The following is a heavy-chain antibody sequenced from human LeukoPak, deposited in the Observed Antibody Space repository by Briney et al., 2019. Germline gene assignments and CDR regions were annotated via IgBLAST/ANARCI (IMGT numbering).Heavy chain of an antibody. CDR2: IYYRGRT. V-gene: IGHV4-59*01. J-gene: IGHJ4*02. CDR3: ARAMYGSGDFDY. Sequence: SETLSLTCTVSGDSISSYYWSWIRQPPGKGLEWIGYIYYRGRTDSNPSLKSRVTMSTDTSKSQISLKLTSVTAADTAVYFCARAMYGSGDFDYWGQGTLVTVSS. CDR1: GDSISSYY. D-gene: IGHD6-19*01.